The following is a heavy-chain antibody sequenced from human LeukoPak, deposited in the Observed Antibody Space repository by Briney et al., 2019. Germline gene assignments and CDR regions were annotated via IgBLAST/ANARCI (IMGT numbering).Heavy chain of an antibody. CDR1: GLIFSTAG. D-gene: IGHD6-19*01. CDR3: AREAAVDDAFDI. V-gene: IGHV3-33*08. Sequence: GGSLRLSCTASGLIFSTAGMHWVRQAPGKGLEWVAVIWYDGSNKYYADSVKGRFTISRDNSKNTLYLQMNSLRAEDTAVYYCAREAAVDDAFDIWGQGTMVTVSS. J-gene: IGHJ3*02. CDR2: IWYDGSNK.